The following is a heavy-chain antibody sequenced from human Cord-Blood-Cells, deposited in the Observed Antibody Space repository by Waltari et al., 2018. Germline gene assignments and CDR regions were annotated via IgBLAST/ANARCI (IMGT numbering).Heavy chain of an antibody. CDR3: ARHPLWFGELLGWFDP. D-gene: IGHD3-10*01. J-gene: IGHJ5*02. CDR2: TYYSGIT. Sequence: QLQLQESGPGLVKPSETLSLTCTVSGGSISSSSYYWGWFRQPPGKGLEWIGSTYYSGITYYNPSLKSRVTISVVTSKNQFSLKLSSVTAADTAVYYCARHPLWFGELLGWFDPWGQGTLVTVSS. CDR1: GGSISSSSYY. V-gene: IGHV4-39*01.